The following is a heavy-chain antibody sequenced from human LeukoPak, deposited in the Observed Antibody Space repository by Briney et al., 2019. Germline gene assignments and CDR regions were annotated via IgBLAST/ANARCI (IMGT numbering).Heavy chain of an antibody. CDR3: ARDSNYYYYDSSGYLNAFDI. V-gene: IGHV3-30*04. D-gene: IGHD3-22*01. Sequence: GGSLRLSCAASGFTFSTYAMHWVRQAPGKGLEWVAVISYDGSSKYYADSVKGRFTISRDNSKNTLYLQMNSLRAEDTAVYYCARDSNYYYYDSSGYLNAFDIWGQGTMVTVSS. CDR2: ISYDGSSK. J-gene: IGHJ3*02. CDR1: GFTFSTYA.